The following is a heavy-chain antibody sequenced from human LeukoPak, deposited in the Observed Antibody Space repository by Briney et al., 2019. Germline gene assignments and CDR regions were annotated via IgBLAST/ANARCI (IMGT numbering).Heavy chain of an antibody. Sequence: GKSLRLSCIVSGLTISSYAMHWVRQAPGKGLEWVAVISHDGRNKYYADSVKGRFTISRETSKNTLYLHMNSLIIEDTAVYFCASRQQSGAFDIWGQGTMVTVSS. CDR1: GLTISSYA. D-gene: IGHD6-13*01. CDR3: ASRQQSGAFDI. V-gene: IGHV3-30*04. CDR2: ISHDGRNK. J-gene: IGHJ3*02.